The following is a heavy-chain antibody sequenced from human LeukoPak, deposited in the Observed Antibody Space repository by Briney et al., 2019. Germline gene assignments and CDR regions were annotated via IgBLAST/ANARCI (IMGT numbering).Heavy chain of an antibody. V-gene: IGHV4-38-2*01. J-gene: IGHJ6*03. Sequence: SETLSLTCAVSGYSISICYYWGWIRQPPGKGLEWIGTMYHSGGTYYNSSLKSRVTMSVDTSKNQFSLELSSVTAADTAVYYCARIYCSNTSCYPYYYMDVWGRGTTVTVSS. D-gene: IGHD2-2*01. CDR1: GYSISICYY. CDR2: MYHSGGT. CDR3: ARIYCSNTSCYPYYYMDV.